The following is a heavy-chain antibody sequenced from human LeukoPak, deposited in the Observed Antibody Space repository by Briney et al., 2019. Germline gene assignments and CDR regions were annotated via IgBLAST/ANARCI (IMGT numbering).Heavy chain of an antibody. CDR3: ARDPSSSAGNWFDP. D-gene: IGHD6-6*01. V-gene: IGHV1-2*02. CDR2: INPNSGGT. Sequence: GASVKVSCKASGYTFTGYYMHWVRQAPGQGLEWMGWINPNSGGTNYAQKFQGRVTMTRDTSISTAYMELSRLRSDDTAVYCCARDPSSSAGNWFDPWGQGTLVTVSS. J-gene: IGHJ5*02. CDR1: GYTFTGYY.